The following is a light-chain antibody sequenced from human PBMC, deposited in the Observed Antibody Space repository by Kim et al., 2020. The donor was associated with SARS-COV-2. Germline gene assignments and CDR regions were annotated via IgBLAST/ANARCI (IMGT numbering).Light chain of an antibody. CDR2: GAS. V-gene: IGKV1-27*01. CDR3: QKYNSVPLT. J-gene: IGKJ4*01. CDR1: RGISNY. Sequence: DIQMTQSPSSLSASVGDRVTITCRASRGISNYLAWYQQKAGEIPKLLIYGASTLQSGVPPRFSGSGSGTDFTLTISSLQPEDVATYYCQKYNSVPLTFGGGTKVDIK.